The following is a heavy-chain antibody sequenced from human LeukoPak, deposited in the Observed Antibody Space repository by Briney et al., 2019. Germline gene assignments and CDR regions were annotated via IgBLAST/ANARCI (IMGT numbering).Heavy chain of an antibody. V-gene: IGHV4-61*01. CDR3: ARDSGPDYYYYYGMDV. J-gene: IGHJ6*02. CDR1: GGSVSSGSYY. CDR2: IYYSGST. Sequence: ASETLSLTCTVSGGSVSSGSYYWSWIRQPPGKGLEWIGYIYYSGSTNYNPSLKSRVTISVDTSKNQFSLKLSSVTAADTAVYYCARDSGPDYYYYYGMDVWGQGTTVTVPS.